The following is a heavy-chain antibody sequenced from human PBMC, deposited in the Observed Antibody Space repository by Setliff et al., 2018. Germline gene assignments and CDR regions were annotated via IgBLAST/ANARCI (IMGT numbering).Heavy chain of an antibody. D-gene: IGHD3-16*01. Sequence: PSETLSLTCTVSGASITSGGYYWSWIRQHPGKGLEWLGYIYSTAVTIYNPSLGSRVAILVDRSTNQFSLELNSITTADTAVYYCARGGAMLVGNAFDVWGQGTMVTVSS. CDR2: IYSTAVT. CDR1: GASITSGGYY. V-gene: IGHV4-31*03. CDR3: ARGGAMLVGNAFDV. J-gene: IGHJ3*01.